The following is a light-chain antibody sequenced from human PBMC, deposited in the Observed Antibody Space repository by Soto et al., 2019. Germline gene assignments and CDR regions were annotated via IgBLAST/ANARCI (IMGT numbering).Light chain of an antibody. Sequence: MMMTQSPATLSVSPRERVTLSCRTSHSVNSHVAWYQQKPGQAPRLLLYGASTRATGIPVRFSGSGFGTEFTLTISSLQSEDFAVYYCQQYKNWPLVGQGTRLEIK. V-gene: IGKV3-15*01. J-gene: IGKJ5*01. CDR3: QQYKNWPL. CDR2: GAS. CDR1: HSVNSH.